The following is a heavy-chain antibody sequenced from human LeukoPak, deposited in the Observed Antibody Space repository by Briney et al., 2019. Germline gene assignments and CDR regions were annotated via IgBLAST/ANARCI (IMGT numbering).Heavy chain of an antibody. CDR3: ARGEARAGPYYDFWSGVRPRYGMDV. D-gene: IGHD3-3*01. CDR2: INTNTGNP. CDR1: GYTFTSYA. V-gene: IGHV7-4-1*02. Sequence: ASVKVSCKASGYTFTSYAMNWVRQAPGQGLEWMGWINTNTGNPTYAQGFTGRFVFSLDTSVSTAYLQISSLKAEDTAVYYCARGEARAGPYYDFWSGVRPRYGMDVWGQGTTVTVSS. J-gene: IGHJ6*02.